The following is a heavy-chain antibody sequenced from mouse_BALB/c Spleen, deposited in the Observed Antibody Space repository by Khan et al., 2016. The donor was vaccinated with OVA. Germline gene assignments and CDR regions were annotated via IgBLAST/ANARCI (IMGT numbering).Heavy chain of an antibody. CDR2: IWAGGST. J-gene: IGHJ2*01. D-gene: IGHD1-3*01. Sequence: QVQRKESGPGLVAPSQSLSITCTVSGFSLTSYGVHWVRQPPGKGLEWLGVIWAGGSTNYNSGLMSRLSNSKDNPKSQVFLKMNSLQTGDPAMYYCARLEDIRGQGTTLTVSS. V-gene: IGHV2-9*02. CDR1: GFSLTSYG. CDR3: ARLEDI.